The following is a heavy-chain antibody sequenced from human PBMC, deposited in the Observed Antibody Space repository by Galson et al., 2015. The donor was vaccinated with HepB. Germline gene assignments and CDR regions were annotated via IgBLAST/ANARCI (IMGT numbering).Heavy chain of an antibody. Sequence: SLRLSCAASGFTFRNAWMTWLRQAPGKGLEWVGRIKSKPDGGTTDYAASVKGRFSISRDDSKNTLYLQMNSLETEDTAVYYCAPGLKRDFDYWGQGTLVTVSS. CDR3: APGLKRDFDY. CDR2: IKSKPDGGTT. CDR1: GFTFRNAW. V-gene: IGHV3-15*01. J-gene: IGHJ4*02.